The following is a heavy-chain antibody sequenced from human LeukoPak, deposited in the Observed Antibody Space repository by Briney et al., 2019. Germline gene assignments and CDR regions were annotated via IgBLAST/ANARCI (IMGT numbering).Heavy chain of an antibody. CDR1: GFTFSSYA. CDR3: AKDLIGGSGNFLLDY. CDR2: VSSSRGST. D-gene: IGHD3-10*01. J-gene: IGHJ4*02. Sequence: GGSLRLSCATSGFTFSSYAMSWVRQATGKGLEWVSSVSSSRGSTYYADSVKGRFTISADKSKNTLYLEMSSLRAEDTAVYYCAKDLIGGSGNFLLDYWGQGSLVTVSS. V-gene: IGHV3-23*01.